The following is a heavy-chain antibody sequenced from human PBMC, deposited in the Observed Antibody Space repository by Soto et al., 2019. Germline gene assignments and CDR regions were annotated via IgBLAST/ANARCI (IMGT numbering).Heavy chain of an antibody. CDR1: GYTFTSYG. Sequence: EASVKVSCKASGYTFTSYGISWVRQAPGQGLEWMGWISAYNGNTNYAQKLQGRVTMTTDTSTSTAYMELSRLRSDDTAVYYCARDLLSSGWSTNYHHYGMDVWGPATMVTVS. D-gene: IGHD6-19*01. V-gene: IGHV1-18*01. CDR2: ISAYNGNT. CDR3: ARDLLSSGWSTNYHHYGMDV. J-gene: IGHJ6*02.